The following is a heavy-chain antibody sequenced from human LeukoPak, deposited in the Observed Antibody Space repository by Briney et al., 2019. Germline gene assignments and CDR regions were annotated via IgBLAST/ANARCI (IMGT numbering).Heavy chain of an antibody. Sequence: SQTLSFTCTVSGVSITGGGYYWTWIRQHPEKGLEWIGYFSYGGNTYYNPSLKSRVTISVDTATNQFSLKVRSVTAADTAVYYCARGDYDSSDYLYYFDPWGQGTPVTVSS. CDR3: ARGDYDSSDYLYYFDP. D-gene: IGHD3-22*01. CDR2: FSYGGNT. V-gene: IGHV4-31*03. CDR1: GVSITGGGYY. J-gene: IGHJ4*02.